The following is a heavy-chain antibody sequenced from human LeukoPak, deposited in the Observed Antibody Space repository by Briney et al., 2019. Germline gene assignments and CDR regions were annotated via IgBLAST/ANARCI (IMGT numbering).Heavy chain of an antibody. J-gene: IGHJ4*02. CDR3: ARDQYYYDSSGYYSAPGG. Sequence: GGSLTLSCAASGFTFISYSMKWVRQAPGKGLEWVSSISSSSSYIYYADSVKGRFTISRDDAKNSLYLQMNSLRAEDTAVYYCARDQYYYDSSGYYSAPGGWGQGTLVTVSS. CDR1: GFTFISYS. CDR2: ISSSSSYI. D-gene: IGHD3-22*01. V-gene: IGHV3-21*01.